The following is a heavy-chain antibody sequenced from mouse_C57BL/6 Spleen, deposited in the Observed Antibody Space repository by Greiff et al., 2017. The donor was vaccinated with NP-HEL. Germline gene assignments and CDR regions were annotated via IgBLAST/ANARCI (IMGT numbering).Heavy chain of an antibody. CDR1: GYSITSGYY. J-gene: IGHJ1*03. D-gene: IGHD2-2*01. V-gene: IGHV3-6*01. CDR3: ARVWLRRYFDV. Sequence: EVQRVESGPGLVKPSQSLSLTCSVTGYSITSGYYWNWIRQFPGNKLEWMGYISYDGSNNYNPSLKNRISITRDTSKNQFFLKLNSVTTEDTATYYCARVWLRRYFDVWGTGTTVTVSS. CDR2: ISYDGSN.